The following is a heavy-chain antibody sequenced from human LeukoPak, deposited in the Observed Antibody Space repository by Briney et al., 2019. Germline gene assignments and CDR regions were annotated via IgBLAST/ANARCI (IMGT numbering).Heavy chain of an antibody. CDR2: IYYSGST. V-gene: IGHV4-39*01. CDR3: ARHAGRIAVAGRSRDAFDI. D-gene: IGHD6-19*01. CDR1: GGSISSSSYY. J-gene: IGHJ3*02. Sequence: TSETLSLTCTVSGGSISSSSYYWGWIRQPPGKGLEWIGSIYYSGSTYYNPSLKSRVTISVDTSKNQFSLKLSSVTAADTAVYYCARHAGRIAVAGRSRDAFDIWGQGTIVTVSS.